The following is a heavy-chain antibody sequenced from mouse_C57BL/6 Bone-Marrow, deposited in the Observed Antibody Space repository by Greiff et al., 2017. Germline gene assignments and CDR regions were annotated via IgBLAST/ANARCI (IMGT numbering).Heavy chain of an antibody. CDR2: IYPRSGNT. J-gene: IGHJ1*03. D-gene: IGHD2-3*01. CDR1: GYTFTSYG. Sequence: QVQLQQSGAELARPGASVKLSCKASGYTFTSYGLSWVKQRTGQGLEWIGEIYPRSGNTYYNEKFKGKATLTADKSSSTAYMELRSLTSEDSAVYFCAREGYSWYFDVWGTGTTVTVSS. V-gene: IGHV1-81*01. CDR3: AREGYSWYFDV.